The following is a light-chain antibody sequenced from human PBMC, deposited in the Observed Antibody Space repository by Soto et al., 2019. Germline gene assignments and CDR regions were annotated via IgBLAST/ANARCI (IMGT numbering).Light chain of an antibody. J-gene: IGLJ3*02. CDR2: VNSDGSH. Sequence: QLVLTQLPSASASLGASVKLTCTLSSGHSSYAITWHQQQAGKGPRYLMKVNSDGSHSKGDGIPDRFSGSSSGAERSLMISSLQSEDEADYYCHNWGRGTHVFGGGNKLTVL. CDR1: SGHSSYA. CDR3: HNWGRGTHV. V-gene: IGLV4-69*01.